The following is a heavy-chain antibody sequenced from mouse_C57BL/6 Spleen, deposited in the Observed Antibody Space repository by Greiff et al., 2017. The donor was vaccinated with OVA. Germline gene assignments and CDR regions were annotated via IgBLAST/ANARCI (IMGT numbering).Heavy chain of an antibody. Sequence: VKLQQSGAELVKPGASVKISCKASGYAFSSYWINWVKQRPGKGLEWIGQIYPGDGDTNYNGKFKGKATLTADKSSSTAYMQLSSLTSEDSAVYFCARRGDYDGAWFDYWGQGTLVTVSA. CDR3: ARRGDYDGAWFDY. D-gene: IGHD2-4*01. CDR2: IYPGDGDT. J-gene: IGHJ3*01. V-gene: IGHV1-80*01. CDR1: GYAFSSYW.